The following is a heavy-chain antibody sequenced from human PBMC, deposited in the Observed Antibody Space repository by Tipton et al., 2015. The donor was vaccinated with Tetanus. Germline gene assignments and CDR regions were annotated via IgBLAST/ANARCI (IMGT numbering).Heavy chain of an antibody. Sequence: TLSLTCAVSGDSISTSSYFWGWIRQPPGKGLEWIGHIFYTGSSHYNPSFESRVTISVDTSKNRFSLNLSSVTAADTAVYFCARNVYTVTNDAFDIWGHGTLVNVSS. CDR3: ARNVYTVTNDAFDI. J-gene: IGHJ3*02. D-gene: IGHD4-11*01. V-gene: IGHV4-39*02. CDR2: IFYTGSS. CDR1: GDSISTSSYF.